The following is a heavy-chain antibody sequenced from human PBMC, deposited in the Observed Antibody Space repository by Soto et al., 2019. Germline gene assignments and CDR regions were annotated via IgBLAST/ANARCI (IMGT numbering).Heavy chain of an antibody. J-gene: IGHJ4*02. CDR1: GYTPTELS. D-gene: IGHD1-1*01. V-gene: IGHV1-24*01. CDR3: ATVGGTRLFDF. Sequence: ASVKVSCKVPGYTPTELSMHWVRQAPGKGLEWMGGFDPEDGEIIPAQKFQGRVTMTEDTSTDTAYMELRSLRSDDTAVYYCATVGGTRLFDFWGQGTLVTVSS. CDR2: FDPEDGEI.